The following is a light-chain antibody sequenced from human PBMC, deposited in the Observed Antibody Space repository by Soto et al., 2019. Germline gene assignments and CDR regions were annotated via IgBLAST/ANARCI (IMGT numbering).Light chain of an antibody. J-gene: IGKJ1*01. CDR2: AAS. CDR3: QQSYSTTWT. V-gene: IGKV1-39*01. CDR1: QGISTY. Sequence: DIQMTQSPSSLSASGGNRVTSTCRASQGISTYLNWYQQKPGKAPKLLIYAASSLQSGVPSRFSGSGSETDFTLTISSLQPEDFATYSCQQSYSTTWTFGQGTKVEIK.